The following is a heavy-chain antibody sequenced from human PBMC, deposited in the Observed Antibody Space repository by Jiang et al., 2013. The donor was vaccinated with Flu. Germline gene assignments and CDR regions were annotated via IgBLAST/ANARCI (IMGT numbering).Heavy chain of an antibody. D-gene: IGHD1/OR15-1a*01. V-gene: IGHV6-1*01. CDR3: ARGGNWNKLDY. Sequence: QTLSLTCAISGDSVSSNSVTWNWIRQSPSRGLEWLGRTYYRSKWYSDYAVSVKSRVTINPDTSKNQFSLQLNSVTPEDAAVYYCARGGNWNKLDYWGQGTLVTVSS. J-gene: IGHJ4*02. CDR1: GDSVSSNSVT. CDR2: TYYRSKWYS.